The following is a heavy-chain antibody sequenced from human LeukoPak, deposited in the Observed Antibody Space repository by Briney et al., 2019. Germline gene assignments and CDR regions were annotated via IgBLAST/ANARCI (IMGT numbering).Heavy chain of an antibody. D-gene: IGHD4-17*01. CDR2: INAGNGNT. J-gene: IGHJ5*02. CDR3: ARDPSSYGDYDSPTPGQYNWFDP. CDR1: GYTFTSYA. Sequence: ASVKVSCKASGYTFTSYAMHWVRKPPAQRLEWMGWINAGNGNTTYSQKFQGRVTITRYTSASTAYMELSSLRSEDTAVYYCARDPSSYGDYDSPTPGQYNWFDPWGQGTLVTVSS. V-gene: IGHV1-3*01.